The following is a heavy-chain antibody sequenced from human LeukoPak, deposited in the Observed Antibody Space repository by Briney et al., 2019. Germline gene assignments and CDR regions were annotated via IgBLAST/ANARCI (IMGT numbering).Heavy chain of an antibody. V-gene: IGHV3-33*05. J-gene: IGHJ4*02. CDR2: ISYDGSKK. D-gene: IGHD3-10*01. CDR1: GFTFSTYG. Sequence: GRSLRLSCAASGFTFSTYGMHWVRQAPGKGLEWVAVISYDGSKKYYADSVKGRFTISRDNSKNTLYLQVNTVRVEDTAVFYCAKFSGSGSYYNGGLDYWGQGALVTVSS. CDR3: AKFSGSGSYYNGGLDY.